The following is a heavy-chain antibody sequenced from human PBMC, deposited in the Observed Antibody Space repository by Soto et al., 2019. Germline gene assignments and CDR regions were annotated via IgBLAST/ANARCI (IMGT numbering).Heavy chain of an antibody. Sequence: GGSPRLSCAASGFTFSSYWMSWVRQAPGKGLEWVANIKQDGSEKYYVDSVKGRFTISRDNAKNSLYLQMNSLRAEDTAVYYCARDGIAVVGNWDYYGMDVWGEGTTVPVPS. CDR1: GFTFSSYW. CDR2: IKQDGSEK. CDR3: ARDGIAVVGNWDYYGMDV. J-gene: IGHJ6*04. V-gene: IGHV3-7*03. D-gene: IGHD6-19*01.